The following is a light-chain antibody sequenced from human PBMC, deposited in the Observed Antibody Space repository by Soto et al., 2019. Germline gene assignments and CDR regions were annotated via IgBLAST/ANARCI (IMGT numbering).Light chain of an antibody. CDR3: QQYGSSPHT. J-gene: IGKJ2*01. CDR1: QSVSSSY. Sequence: EIVLTQSPGTLSLSPGERATLSCRASQSVSSSYLAWYQHKPDQAPRLLIYGASSRATGIPDRFSGSGSGTDFTLTISRLAPEDFAVYYCQQYGSSPHTFGQGTKLEIK. V-gene: IGKV3-20*01. CDR2: GAS.